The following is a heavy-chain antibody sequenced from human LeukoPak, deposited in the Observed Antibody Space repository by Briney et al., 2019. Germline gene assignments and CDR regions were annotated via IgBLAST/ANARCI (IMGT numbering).Heavy chain of an antibody. CDR1: GFTFSSYG. D-gene: IGHD6-13*01. J-gene: IGHJ4*02. Sequence: GRSLRLSCAASGFTFSSYGMHWVRQAPGKGLEWVAVISYDGSNKYYADSVKGRFTISRGNSKNTLYLQMNSLRAEDTAVYYCAKDSRWYARRQYYFDYWGQGTLVTVSS. CDR3: AKDSRWYARRQYYFDY. V-gene: IGHV3-30*18. CDR2: ISYDGSNK.